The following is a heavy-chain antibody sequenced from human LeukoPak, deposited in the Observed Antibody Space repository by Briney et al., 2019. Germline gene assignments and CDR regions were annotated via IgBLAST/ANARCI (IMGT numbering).Heavy chain of an antibody. CDR3: ARGGVALYYYYGMDV. V-gene: IGHV3-53*01. CDR2: IYSGGST. CDR1: GFTVSSNY. Sequence: GGSLRLSCAASGFTVSSNYMSWVRQAPGKGLEWVSVIYSGGSTYYADSVKGRFTISKDNSKNTLYLQMNSLRAEDTAVYYCARGGVALYYYYGMDVWGQGTTVTVSS. J-gene: IGHJ6*02. D-gene: IGHD2-15*01.